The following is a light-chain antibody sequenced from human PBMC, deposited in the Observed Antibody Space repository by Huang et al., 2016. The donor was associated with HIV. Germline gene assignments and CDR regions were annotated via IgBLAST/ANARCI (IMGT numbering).Light chain of an antibody. V-gene: IGKV3D-20*02. CDR1: QSVDTSY. J-gene: IGKJ1*01. Sequence: VLTQSPVSVSLSLGDRLTVSCRASQSVDTSYFAWYQHKPGHSPRLLVYETSTMASGLPSSVSGSGSGRDFSLTISRLEPEDFGVYYCHQYAKSMATFGQGTKVDI. CDR3: HQYAKSMAT. CDR2: ETS.